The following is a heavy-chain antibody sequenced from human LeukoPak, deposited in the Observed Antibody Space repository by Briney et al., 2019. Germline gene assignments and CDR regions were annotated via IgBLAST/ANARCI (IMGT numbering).Heavy chain of an antibody. CDR2: IWYDGSNK. V-gene: IGHV3-33*08. D-gene: IGHD5-18*01. CDR1: GFTFSSYG. J-gene: IGHJ4*02. Sequence: GGSLRISCAASGFTFSSYGMHWVRQAPGKGLEWVAVIWYDGSNKYYADSVKGRFTISRDNSKNTLYLQMNSLRAEDTAVYYCARDLGAVDTAMAPDYWGQGTLVTVSS. CDR3: ARDLGAVDTAMAPDY.